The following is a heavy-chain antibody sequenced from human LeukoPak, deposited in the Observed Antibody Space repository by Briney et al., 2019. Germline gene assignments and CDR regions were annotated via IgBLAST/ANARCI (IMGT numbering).Heavy chain of an antibody. Sequence: PSETLSLTCTVSGGSISSYYWSWIRQPPGKGLEWIGYIYYSGSTNYNPSLKSRVTISVDTSKNQFSLKLSSVTAADTAVYYCARDGVGYDYVWGSYRYHPSQLDYWGQGTLVTVSS. CDR3: ARDGVGYDYVWGSYRYHPSQLDY. J-gene: IGHJ4*02. V-gene: IGHV4-59*12. CDR2: IYYSGST. D-gene: IGHD3-16*02. CDR1: GGSISSYY.